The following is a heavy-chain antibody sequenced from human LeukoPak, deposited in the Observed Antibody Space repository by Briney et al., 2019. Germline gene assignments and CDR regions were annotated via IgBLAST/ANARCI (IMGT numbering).Heavy chain of an antibody. CDR2: ISSSGSTI. CDR1: GFTFSSYE. D-gene: IGHD2-2*01. CDR3: ARIVVVPAADAYYYYGMDV. J-gene: IGHJ6*04. Sequence: GGSLILSCAASGFTFSSYEMNWVRQAPGKGLEWVSYISSSGSTIYYADSVKGRFTISRDNAKNSLYLQMNSLRAEDTAVYYCARIVVVPAADAYYYYGMDVWGKGTTVTVSS. V-gene: IGHV3-48*03.